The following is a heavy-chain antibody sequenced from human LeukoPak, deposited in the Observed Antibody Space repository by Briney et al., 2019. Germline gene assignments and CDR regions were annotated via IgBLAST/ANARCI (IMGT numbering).Heavy chain of an antibody. J-gene: IGHJ5*01. V-gene: IGHV4-59*08. CDR1: GGSISSYY. CDR2: IYYSGST. D-gene: IGHD6-19*01. Sequence: SETLSLTCTVSGGSISSYYWSWIRQPPGKGLEWIGYIYYSGSTNYNPSLKSRVTISVDTSKNQFSLKLSSVTAADTAVYYCARCEWQWRGYNWFDPWGQGTLVTVSS. CDR3: ARCEWQWRGYNWFDP.